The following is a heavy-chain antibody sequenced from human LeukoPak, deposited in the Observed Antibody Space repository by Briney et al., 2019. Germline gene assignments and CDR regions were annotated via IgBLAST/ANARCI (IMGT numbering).Heavy chain of an antibody. CDR3: AGDKTTGGWYEFDY. CDR1: GFIFSDYG. CDR2: IAYDGNNT. V-gene: IGHV3-30*03. Sequence: GSLRLSCVASGFIFSDYGIQWVRQAPGKGLEWVAVIAYDGNNTYYGDSVKGRFTISRDTSKTTVSLQMNSLRAEDTAVYYCAGDKTTGGWYEFDYWGQGTLVTVSS. D-gene: IGHD6-19*01. J-gene: IGHJ4*02.